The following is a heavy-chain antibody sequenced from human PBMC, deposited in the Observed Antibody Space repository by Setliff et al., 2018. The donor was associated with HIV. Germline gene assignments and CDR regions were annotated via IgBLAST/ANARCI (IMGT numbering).Heavy chain of an antibody. D-gene: IGHD3-22*01. J-gene: IGHJ3*02. V-gene: IGHV4-39*01. CDR1: GGSISSSSYY. Sequence: SETLSLTCTVSGGSISSSSYYWGWIRQPPGKGLEWIGSIYSSGSTYYNPSLKSRVTISVDTSKNQFSLKLSSVTAADTAVYYCARPLSTIYYYVAFDIWGQGTMVTVS. CDR2: IYSSGST. CDR3: ARPLSTIYYYVAFDI.